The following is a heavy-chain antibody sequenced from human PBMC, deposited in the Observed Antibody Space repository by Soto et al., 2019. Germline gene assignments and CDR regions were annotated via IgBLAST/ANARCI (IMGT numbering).Heavy chain of an antibody. CDR1: GLTFSSYA. J-gene: IGHJ3*02. V-gene: IGHV3-23*01. CDR2: ISGSGGST. Sequence: GGSLRLSCAASGLTFSSYAMSWVRQAPGKGLEWVSAISGSGGSTYYADSVKGRFTISRDNSKNTRYLQMNSLRAEETAVYYCARDLPDPYDSSGYMSPDAFDIWGQGTMVTVSS. CDR3: ARDLPDPYDSSGYMSPDAFDI. D-gene: IGHD3-22*01.